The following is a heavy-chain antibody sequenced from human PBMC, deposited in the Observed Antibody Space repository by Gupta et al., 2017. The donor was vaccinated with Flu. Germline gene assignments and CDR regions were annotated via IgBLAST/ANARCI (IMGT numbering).Heavy chain of an antibody. J-gene: IGHJ2*01. V-gene: IGHV3-21*01. CDR3: AREKGLGPTWYFDL. D-gene: IGHD3/OR15-3a*01. CDR2: ISSSSSYR. Sequence: EVQLVESGGGLVKPGGSLRLSCAASGFTFKSYSMTWVRQAPGKGLEWVSSISSSSSYRYYADSVKGRFTISRDNAKNSLYLQVNSLRAEDTAVYYCAREKGLGPTWYFDLWGRGTLVTVSS. CDR1: GFTFKSYS.